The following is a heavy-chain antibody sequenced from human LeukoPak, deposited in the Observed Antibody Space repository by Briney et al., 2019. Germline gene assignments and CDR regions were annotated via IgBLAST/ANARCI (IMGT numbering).Heavy chain of an antibody. Sequence: GSLRLSCAASGFTFSSYGMNWVRQAPGKGLEWVSSISSSSSYIYYADSVKGRFTISRDNAKNSLYLQMNSLRAEDTAVYYCARDIYSSSWLNWFDPWGQGTLVTVSS. CDR2: ISSSSSYI. CDR3: ARDIYSSSWLNWFDP. V-gene: IGHV3-21*01. CDR1: GFTFSSYG. D-gene: IGHD6-13*01. J-gene: IGHJ5*02.